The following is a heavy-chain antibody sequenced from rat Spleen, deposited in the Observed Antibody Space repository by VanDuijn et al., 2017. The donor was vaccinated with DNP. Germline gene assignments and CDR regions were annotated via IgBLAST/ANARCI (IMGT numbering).Heavy chain of an antibody. J-gene: IGHJ3*01. V-gene: IGHV5-31*01. CDR3: ATHVAGGWFAY. D-gene: IGHD4-3*01. Sequence: EVQLVESGGGLVQPGRSLKLSCVASGFTFSYYWMTWVRQVPGKGLEWVASITASGDSTSSPDSVKGRFTISRDNAKSTLYLQMDSLRSEDTATYYCATHVAGGWFAYWGQGTLVTVSS. CDR1: GFTFSYYW. CDR2: ITASGDST.